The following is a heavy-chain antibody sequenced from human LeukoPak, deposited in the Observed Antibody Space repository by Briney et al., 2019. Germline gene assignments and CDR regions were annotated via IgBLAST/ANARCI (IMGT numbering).Heavy chain of an antibody. Sequence: ASVKVSCKASGYTFTSYYMHWVRQAPGQGLEWMGIINPSGGSTSYTQKFQGRVTMTEDTSTDTAYMELSSLRSEDTAVYYCATVGGSSSWYHGSDYWGQGTLVTVSS. CDR1: GYTFTSYY. CDR2: INPSGGST. V-gene: IGHV1-46*01. CDR3: ATVGGSSSWYHGSDY. J-gene: IGHJ4*02. D-gene: IGHD6-13*01.